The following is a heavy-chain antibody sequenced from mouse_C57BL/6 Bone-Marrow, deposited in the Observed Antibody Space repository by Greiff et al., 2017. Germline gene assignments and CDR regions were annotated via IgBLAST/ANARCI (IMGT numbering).Heavy chain of an antibody. CDR2: IYPRSGNT. CDR1: GYTFTSYG. Sequence: QVQLQQSGAELARPGASVKLSCKASGYTFTSYGISWVKQRTGQGLEWIGVIYPRSGNTYYNEKFKDKATLTADKSSSTGYMALRSLTSEDSAVYFCARVLGFDVWGTGTTVTVSS. J-gene: IGHJ1*03. CDR3: ARVLGFDV. V-gene: IGHV1-81*01.